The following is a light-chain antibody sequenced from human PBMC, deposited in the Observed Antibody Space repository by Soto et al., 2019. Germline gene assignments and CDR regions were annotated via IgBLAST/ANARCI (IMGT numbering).Light chain of an antibody. CDR1: QSVSNIH. CDR3: QHYGDSQYT. J-gene: IGKJ2*01. CDR2: GAS. V-gene: IGKV3-20*01. Sequence: EIVLTQSPGTLSLSPGERASLSCRASQSVSNIHLAWYQQKPGQAPRRLIYGASSRASGIPDRFSGSGSGTDFTLTISRLEPTDFAVYYCQHYGDSQYTFGQGTELEIK.